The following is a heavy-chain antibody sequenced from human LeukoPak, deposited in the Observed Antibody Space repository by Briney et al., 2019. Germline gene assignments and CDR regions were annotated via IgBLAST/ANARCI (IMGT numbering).Heavy chain of an antibody. J-gene: IGHJ4*02. Sequence: GASLRLSCAASGSTFSSYGMHWVRQAPGKGLEWVAVISYDGSNKYYADSVKGRFTISRDNSKNTLYLQMNSLRAEDTAVYYCAKFSGWLLDYWGQGTLVTVSS. CDR3: AKFSGWLLDY. CDR1: GSTFSSYG. D-gene: IGHD6-19*01. V-gene: IGHV3-30*18. CDR2: ISYDGSNK.